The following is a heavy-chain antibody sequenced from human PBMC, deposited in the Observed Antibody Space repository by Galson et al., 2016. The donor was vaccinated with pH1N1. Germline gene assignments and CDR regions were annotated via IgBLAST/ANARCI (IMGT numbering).Heavy chain of an antibody. D-gene: IGHD1-26*01. CDR1: GFTFINYA. CDR3: AKDLGRYSVIDY. V-gene: IGHV3-23*01. CDR2: ISGTGDPT. Sequence: SLRLSCAASGFTFINYAMSWVRQAPGKGLEWVSTISGTGDPTYYADSVRGRFTISRDNSNNTVYLRMNSLRVEDTAVYYCAKDLGRYSVIDYWGQGTLVTVSS. J-gene: IGHJ4*02.